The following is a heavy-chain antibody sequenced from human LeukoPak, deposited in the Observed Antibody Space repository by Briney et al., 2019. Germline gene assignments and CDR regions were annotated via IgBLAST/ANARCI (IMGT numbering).Heavy chain of an antibody. CDR2: IYYSGST. CDR1: GGSISSGDYY. D-gene: IGHD3-22*01. J-gene: IGHJ4*02. Sequence: SQTLSLTCTVSGGSISSGDYYWSWIRQPPGTGLEWIGYIYYSGSTYYNPSLKSRVTISVDTSKNQFSLKLNSVTAADTAVYYCARHASRYDSSGYYYFDYWGQGTLVTVSS. V-gene: IGHV4-30-4*01. CDR3: ARHASRYDSSGYYYFDY.